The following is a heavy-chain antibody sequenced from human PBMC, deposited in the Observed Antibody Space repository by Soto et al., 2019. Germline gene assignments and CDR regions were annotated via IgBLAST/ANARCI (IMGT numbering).Heavy chain of an antibody. CDR2: INPNGGGT. CDR3: ARGEQLVHFDS. D-gene: IGHD6-6*01. V-gene: IGHV1-2*04. J-gene: IGHJ4*01. CDR1: GYIFPDYY. Sequence: QVQLVQSGAEVKKPGASVKVSCKASGYIFPDYYVHWVRQAPGEGREWMGRINPNGGGTNYAQKFEGWVTMTTDTSISTAYMELSRLNFDDTAVYYCARGEQLVHFDSWGQGTLVTVSS.